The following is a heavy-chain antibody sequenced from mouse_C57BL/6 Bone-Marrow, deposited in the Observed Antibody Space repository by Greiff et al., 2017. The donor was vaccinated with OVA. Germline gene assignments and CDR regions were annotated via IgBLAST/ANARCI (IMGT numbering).Heavy chain of an antibody. D-gene: IGHD2-4*01. J-gene: IGHJ4*01. CDR1: GFTFSSYG. Sequence: EVNVVESGGDLVKPGGSLKLSCAASGFTFSSYGMSWVRQTPDKRLEWVATISSGGSYTYYPDSVKGRFTISRDNAKNTLYLQMSSLKSEDTAMYYCARQFIYYDYDGFFYAMDYWGQGTSVTVSS. V-gene: IGHV5-6*01. CDR3: ARQFIYYDYDGFFYAMDY. CDR2: ISSGGSYT.